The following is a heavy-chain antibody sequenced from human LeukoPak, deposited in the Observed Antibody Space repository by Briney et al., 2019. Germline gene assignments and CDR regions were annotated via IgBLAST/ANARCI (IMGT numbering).Heavy chain of an antibody. CDR2: IYPGDSDT. CDR3: ARHRSGIAVAGSSPTGYYYYMDV. J-gene: IGHJ6*03. CDR1: GYSFTRYW. D-gene: IGHD6-19*01. Sequence: GESLKISWKGSGYSFTRYWSGWGRQIHGKGLEWMGIIYPGDSDTRYSPSFQGQVTISADKSISTAYLQWSSLKASDTAMYYCARHRSGIAVAGSSPTGYYYYMDVWGKGTTVTVSS. V-gene: IGHV5-51*01.